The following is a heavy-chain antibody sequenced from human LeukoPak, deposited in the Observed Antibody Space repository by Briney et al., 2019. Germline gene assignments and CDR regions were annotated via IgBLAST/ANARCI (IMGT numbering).Heavy chain of an antibody. D-gene: IGHD3-10*01. V-gene: IGHV3-21*01. J-gene: IGHJ4*02. CDR3: ARGRRVLLLWFGEFNN. CDR2: ISSSSSYI. CDR1: GFTFSRHS. Sequence: PGGSLRLSCAASGFTFSRHSINWVRQAPGKGLEWVSSISSSSSYIYYADSVKGRFTIPRDNAKNTLYLQMNSLRAEDTAVYYCARGRRVLLLWFGEFNNWGQGTLVTVSS.